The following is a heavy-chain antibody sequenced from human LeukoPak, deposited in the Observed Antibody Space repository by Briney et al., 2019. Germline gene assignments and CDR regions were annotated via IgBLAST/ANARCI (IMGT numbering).Heavy chain of an antibody. CDR3: AKVGSNFNSHSDY. CDR2: IRCDGSNK. D-gene: IGHD4-23*01. J-gene: IGHJ4*02. Sequence: GGSLRLSCAASGFTFSSYGMHWVRQAPGKGLEWVAFIRCDGSNKYYADSVKGRFTISRDNSKNTLYLQMNSLRAEDTAVYYCAKVGSNFNSHSDYWGQGTLVTVSS. V-gene: IGHV3-30*02. CDR1: GFTFSSYG.